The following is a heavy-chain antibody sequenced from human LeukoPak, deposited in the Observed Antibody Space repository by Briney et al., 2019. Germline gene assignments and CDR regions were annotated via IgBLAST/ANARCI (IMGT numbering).Heavy chain of an antibody. Sequence: GASVKVSCKASGYTFTTYSMNWVRQAPGQGLEWLGWINTNTGSPTYAQGFTGRYAFSLDTSVSTAFLQITSLKAEDTAVYFCARMEQHQRGTHFDYWGQGTLVTVSS. J-gene: IGHJ4*02. D-gene: IGHD1/OR15-1a*01. CDR2: INTNTGSP. CDR3: ARMEQHQRGTHFDY. V-gene: IGHV7-4-1*02. CDR1: GYTFTTYS.